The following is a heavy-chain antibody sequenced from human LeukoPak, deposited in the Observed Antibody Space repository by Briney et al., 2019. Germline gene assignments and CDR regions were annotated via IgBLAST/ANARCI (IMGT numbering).Heavy chain of an antibody. J-gene: IGHJ4*02. D-gene: IGHD5-18*01. CDR1: GYSFTTYW. V-gene: IGHV5-51*01. CDR3: ARERELGYSYGYVDY. Sequence: GESLKISCKGSGYSFTTYWIGWVRQMPGKGLEWMGIIYPGDSDTRYSPSFQGQVTISADKSINTAYLQWSSLKASDTAMYYCARERELGYSYGYVDYWGQGTLVTVSS. CDR2: IYPGDSDT.